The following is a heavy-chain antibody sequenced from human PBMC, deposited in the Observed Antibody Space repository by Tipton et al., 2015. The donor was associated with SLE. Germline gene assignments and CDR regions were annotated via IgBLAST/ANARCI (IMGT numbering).Heavy chain of an antibody. CDR2: MYYNGRTD. V-gene: IGHV4-31*03. J-gene: IGHJ4*02. Sequence: TLSLTCTVSGDFISNVGYYWTWIRQLPGKGLEYIGSMYYNGRTDYYNPSLKSRVTISLDRSKNQFSLRLNSVTAADTALYYCARCSRDYYFGRDWVDFWGQGTLVTVSS. CDR1: GDFISNVGYY. CDR3: ARCSRDYYFGRDWVDF. D-gene: IGHD2-21*01.